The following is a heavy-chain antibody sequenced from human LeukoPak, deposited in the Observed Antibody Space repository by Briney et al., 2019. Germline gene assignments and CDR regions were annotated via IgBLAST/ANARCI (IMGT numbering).Heavy chain of an antibody. Sequence: SETLSLTCAVYGGSFSGYYWSWIRQPPGKGLEWIGEINHSGSTNYNPSLKSRVTISVDTSKNQFSLKLSSVTAADTAVYYCARRPLYYGSGSYYKGNYYYYYMDVWGKGTTVTISS. CDR1: GGSFSGYY. V-gene: IGHV4-34*01. CDR2: INHSGST. D-gene: IGHD3-10*01. CDR3: ARRPLYYGSGSYYKGNYYYYYMDV. J-gene: IGHJ6*03.